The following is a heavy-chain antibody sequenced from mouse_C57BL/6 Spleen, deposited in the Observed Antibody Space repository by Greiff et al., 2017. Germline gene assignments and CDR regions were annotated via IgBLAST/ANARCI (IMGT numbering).Heavy chain of an antibody. CDR2: IDPETGGT. V-gene: IGHV1-15*01. D-gene: IGHD4-1*01. CDR3: TRLLGRWAMDY. J-gene: IGHJ4*01. Sequence: VQLQQSGAELVRPGASVTLSCKASGYTFTDYEMHWVKQTPVHGLEWIGAIDPETGGTAYNQKFKGKAILTADKSSSTAYMELRSLTSEDSAVYYFTRLLGRWAMDYWGQGTSVTVSS. CDR1: GYTFTDYE.